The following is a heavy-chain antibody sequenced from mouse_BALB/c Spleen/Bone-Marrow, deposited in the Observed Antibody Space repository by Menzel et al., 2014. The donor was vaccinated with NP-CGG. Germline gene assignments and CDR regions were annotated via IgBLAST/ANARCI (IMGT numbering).Heavy chain of an antibody. CDR3: TNHYFDY. V-gene: IGHV1S22*01. CDR1: GYTFTSYW. CDR2: IYPGSGST. J-gene: IGHJ2*01. Sequence: LKQSGSELVRPGASVKLSCKASGYTFTSYWMHWVKQRPGQGLEWIGNIYPGSGSTNYDEKFKSKATLTVDTSSSTAYMQLSSLTSGDSAVYYCTNHYFDYWGQGTTLTVSS.